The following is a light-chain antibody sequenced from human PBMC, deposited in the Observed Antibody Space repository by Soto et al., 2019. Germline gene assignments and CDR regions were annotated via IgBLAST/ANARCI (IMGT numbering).Light chain of an antibody. V-gene: IGKV3-20*01. Sequence: EIVLTQSPGTLSLSPGERATLSCSASHSLSSSYCAWYQPKPRQAARLLIYGTSIRATGVPARFSGSGSGTEFILTISRLEPEDFAVYYCQQFSSYPLTFGGGTKV. CDR3: QQFSSYPLT. CDR1: HSLSSSY. CDR2: GTS. J-gene: IGKJ4*01.